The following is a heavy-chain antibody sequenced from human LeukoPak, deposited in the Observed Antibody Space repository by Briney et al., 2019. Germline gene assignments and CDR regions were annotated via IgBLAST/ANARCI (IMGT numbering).Heavy chain of an antibody. Sequence: GESLKISCKGSGYSFTSYWIGWVRQMPGKGLEWMGIIYPGDSDTRYSPSFQGQVTISADKSISTAYLQWSSLKASDTAMYYCATPHYDFWSGSRIPFDYWGQGTLVTVSS. J-gene: IGHJ4*02. V-gene: IGHV5-51*01. D-gene: IGHD3-3*01. CDR3: ATPHYDFWSGSRIPFDY. CDR2: IYPGDSDT. CDR1: GYSFTSYW.